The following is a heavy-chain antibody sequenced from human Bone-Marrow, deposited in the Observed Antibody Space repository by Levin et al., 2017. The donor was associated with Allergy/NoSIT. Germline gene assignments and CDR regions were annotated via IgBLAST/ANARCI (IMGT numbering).Heavy chain of an antibody. D-gene: IGHD5-12*01. V-gene: IGHV4-59*01. CDR3: AREQWLRNWWALRYFDL. J-gene: IGHJ2*01. Sequence: SETLSLTCTVSGGSISSYYWSWIRQPPGKGLEWIGYIYYSGSTNYNPSLKSRVTISVDTSKNQFSLKLSSVTAADTAVYYCAREQWLRNWWALRYFDLWGRGTLVTVSS. CDR2: IYYSGST. CDR1: GGSISSYY.